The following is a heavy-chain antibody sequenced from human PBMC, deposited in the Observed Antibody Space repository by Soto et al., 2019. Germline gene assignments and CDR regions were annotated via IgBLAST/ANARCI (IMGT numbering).Heavy chain of an antibody. CDR3: ARYGHGYKRYRVWYFDL. J-gene: IGHJ2*01. CDR1: GGSFSGYY. CDR2: INHSGST. V-gene: IGHV4-34*01. D-gene: IGHD5-12*01. Sequence: QVQLQQWGAGLLKPSETLSLTCAVYGGSFSGYYWSWIRQPPGKGLEWIGEINHSGSTNYNPSPKSRLTITVDTTKNQFSLKLSSLTAADTAVYYCARYGHGYKRYRVWYFDLWGRGTLVTVSS.